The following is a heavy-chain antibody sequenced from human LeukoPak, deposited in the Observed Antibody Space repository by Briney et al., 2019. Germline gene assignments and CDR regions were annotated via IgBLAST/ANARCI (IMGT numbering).Heavy chain of an antibody. J-gene: IGHJ4*02. CDR3: ARQRRSSGWPNDY. Sequence: GESLKISCKGSGYSFTSYWIAWVRQMPGKGLEWMGIIYPDDSDTRYSPSFQGQVTITADKSISTAYLRWGSLKASDNAMYYCARQRRSSGWPNDYWGQGTLVTVSS. CDR1: GYSFTSYW. V-gene: IGHV5-51*01. D-gene: IGHD6-19*01. CDR2: IYPDDSDT.